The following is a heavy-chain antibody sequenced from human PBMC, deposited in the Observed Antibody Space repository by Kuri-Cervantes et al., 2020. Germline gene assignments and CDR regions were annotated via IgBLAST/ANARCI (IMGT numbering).Heavy chain of an antibody. CDR3: ATTPSGSGWYWFDP. J-gene: IGHJ5*02. D-gene: IGHD6-19*01. CDR1: GYTFTSYG. Sequence: ASVKVSCKASGYTFTSYGISWVRQAPGQGLEWMGWISAYNGNTNYAQNLQGRVTMTTDTSTSTAYMELSSLRSEDTAVYYCATTPSGSGWYWFDPWGQGTLVTVSS. CDR2: ISAYNGNT. V-gene: IGHV1-18*01.